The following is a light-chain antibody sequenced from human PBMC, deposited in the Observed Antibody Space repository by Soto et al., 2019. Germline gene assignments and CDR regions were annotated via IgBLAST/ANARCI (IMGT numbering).Light chain of an antibody. CDR2: TAS. V-gene: IGKV1-12*02. CDR1: QPIKTW. J-gene: IGKJ3*01. Sequence: DIQLTQSPASVSAAVGDRINISCRASQPIKTWLAWYQQKPGKGPKLLIYTASTLETGVPSRFSGSGSGTDFTLTISRLQPEDAAIYSCQQAASFPFTFGPGTKVDIK. CDR3: QQAASFPFT.